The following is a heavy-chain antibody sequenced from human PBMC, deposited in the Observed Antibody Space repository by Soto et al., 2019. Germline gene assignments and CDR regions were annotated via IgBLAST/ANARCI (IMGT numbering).Heavy chain of an antibody. D-gene: IGHD3-22*01. Sequence: GGSLRLSCTASGFTFSSYGMHWVRQAPGKGLEWVAVISYDGSNKYYADSVRGRFTTSRDNSKNTLYLQMNSLRAEDTAVYYCAKALYDSSGYYYDYFDYWGQGTLVTVSS. V-gene: IGHV3-30*18. CDR3: AKALYDSSGYYYDYFDY. CDR1: GFTFSSYG. J-gene: IGHJ4*02. CDR2: ISYDGSNK.